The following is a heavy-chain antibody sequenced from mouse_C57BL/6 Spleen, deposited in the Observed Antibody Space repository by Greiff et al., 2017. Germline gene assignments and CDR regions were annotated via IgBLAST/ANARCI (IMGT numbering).Heavy chain of an antibody. CDR2: IDPSDSYT. V-gene: IGHV1-69*01. CDR3: ARLDFDV. J-gene: IGHJ1*03. Sequence: QVQLKQPGAELVMPGASVKLSCKASGYTFTSYWMHWVKQRPGQGLEWIGEIDPSDSYTNYNQKFKGKSTLTVDKSSSTAYMQLSSLTSEDSAVYYCARLDFDVGGTGTTVTVSS. CDR1: GYTFTSYW.